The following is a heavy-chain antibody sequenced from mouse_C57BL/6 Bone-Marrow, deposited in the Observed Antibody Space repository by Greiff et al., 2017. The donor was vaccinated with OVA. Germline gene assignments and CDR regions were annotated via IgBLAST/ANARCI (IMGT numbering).Heavy chain of an antibody. Sequence: VKLQESGAELVKPGASVEISCKASGYAFSSYWMNWVKQRPGKGLEWIGQISPGAGDTNYNGKFKGKATLTADKSSSPAYMQLSSLTSEDSAVYFCASGYFWGQGTTLTVSS. J-gene: IGHJ2*01. CDR2: ISPGAGDT. CDR1: GYAFSSYW. CDR3: ASGYF. V-gene: IGHV1-80*01.